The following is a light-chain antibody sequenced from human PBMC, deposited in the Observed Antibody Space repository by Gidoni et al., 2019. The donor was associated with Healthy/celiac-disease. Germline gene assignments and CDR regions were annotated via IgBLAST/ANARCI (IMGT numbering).Light chain of an antibody. Sequence: EIVMTQSPATLSVSPGERATLSCRASQSVSSNLAWDQQKPGQAPRLLIYGASIRATGIPARFSGSGSGTEFTLTISSLQSEDFAVYYCKQYNNWPSITFXTXTKVDIK. CDR3: KQYNNWPSIT. CDR2: GAS. J-gene: IGKJ3*01. CDR1: QSVSSN. V-gene: IGKV3D-15*01.